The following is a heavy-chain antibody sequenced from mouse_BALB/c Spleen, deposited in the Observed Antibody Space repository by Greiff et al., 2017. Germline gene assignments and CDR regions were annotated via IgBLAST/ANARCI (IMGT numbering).Heavy chain of an antibody. D-gene: IGHD2-2*01. CDR3: ARWLRGAMDY. CDR2: IDPANGNT. CDR1: GFNIKDTY. Sequence: EVQLQQSGAELVKPGASVKLSCTASGFNIKDTYMHWVKQRPEQGLEWIGRIDPANGNTKYDPKFQGKATITAETSSNTAYLQLSSLTSEDTAVYYCARWLRGAMDYWGQGTSVTVSS. V-gene: IGHV14-3*02. J-gene: IGHJ4*01.